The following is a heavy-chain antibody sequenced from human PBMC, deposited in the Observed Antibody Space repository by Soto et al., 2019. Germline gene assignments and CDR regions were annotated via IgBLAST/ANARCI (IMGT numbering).Heavy chain of an antibody. CDR2: ISSSSSYI. D-gene: IGHD5-18*01. Sequence: PGGSLRLSCAASGFAFSSYSMNWVRQAPGKGLEWVSSISSSSSYIYYADSVKGRFTISRDNAKNSLYLQMNSLRAEDTAVYYCARAYSYGHPFDYWGQGTLVTVSS. CDR1: GFAFSSYS. V-gene: IGHV3-21*01. CDR3: ARAYSYGHPFDY. J-gene: IGHJ4*02.